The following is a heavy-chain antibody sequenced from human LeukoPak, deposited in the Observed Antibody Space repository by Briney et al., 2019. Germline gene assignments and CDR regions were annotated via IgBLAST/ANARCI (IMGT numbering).Heavy chain of an antibody. D-gene: IGHD6-19*01. CDR1: VFTFSSHA. J-gene: IGHJ4*02. CDR2: ISGSGGST. CDR3: AKTMSSVWLFDY. Sequence: GGSLRLSSAAPVFTFSSHAMSWVRLAPGKRLEWVSAISGSGGSTYYADSVKGRFTISRDNSKNTLYLQMNSLRAEDTAVYYCAKTMSSVWLFDYWGQGTLVTVSS. V-gene: IGHV3-23*01.